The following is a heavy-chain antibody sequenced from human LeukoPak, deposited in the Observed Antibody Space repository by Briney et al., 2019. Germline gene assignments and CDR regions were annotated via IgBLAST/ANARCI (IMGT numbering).Heavy chain of an antibody. CDR2: IKQDGSEI. Sequence: GGSLRLSCAASGFTFRRYSMSWVRQAPGKGLEWVANIKQDGSEIYYVDSVKGRFTISRDNAKNSLYLQVNSLRAEDTAVYSCARDLRTGYTYGYPLDYWGQGTLVTVSS. CDR3: ARDLRTGYTYGYPLDY. V-gene: IGHV3-7*01. D-gene: IGHD5-18*01. J-gene: IGHJ4*02. CDR1: GFTFRRYS.